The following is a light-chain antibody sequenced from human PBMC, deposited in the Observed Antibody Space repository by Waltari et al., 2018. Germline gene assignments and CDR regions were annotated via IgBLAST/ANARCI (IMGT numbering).Light chain of an antibody. CDR2: DVS. CDR1: SSDVGFYNY. V-gene: IGLV2-14*01. CDR3: NSYAGSSSWV. J-gene: IGLJ3*02. Sequence: LTQPASVSGSPGQSITISCTGTSSDVGFYNYVSWYQQHPGKAPKLIIYDVSERPSGVSDRFSGSKSGNTASLTISGLQAEDEADYYCNSYAGSSSWVFGGGTKLTVL.